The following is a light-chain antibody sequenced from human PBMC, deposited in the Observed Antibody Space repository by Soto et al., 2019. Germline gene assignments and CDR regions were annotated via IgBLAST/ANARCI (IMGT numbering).Light chain of an antibody. J-gene: IGLJ1*01. CDR2: GNS. V-gene: IGLV1-40*01. CDR1: SSNIGAGYD. Sequence: QSVLTQPPSVSGAPGQRVTISFTGSSSNIGAGYDVHWYQQLPGTAPKLLIYGNSNRPSGVPDRFSGSKSGTSASLAITGLQAEDEADYYCQSYDSSRYVFGTGTKVTVL. CDR3: QSYDSSRYV.